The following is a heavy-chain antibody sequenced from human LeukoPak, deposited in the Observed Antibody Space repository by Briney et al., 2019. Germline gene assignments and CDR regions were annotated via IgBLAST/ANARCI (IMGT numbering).Heavy chain of an antibody. CDR2: IYHSGST. Sequence: PSEILSLTCAASGYSISSGYYWGWIRQPPGKGLEWIGSIYHSGSTYYNPSLKSRVTISVDTSKNQFSLKLSSVTAADTAVYYCAIRTTTVTVEIDYWGQGTLVTVSS. CDR3: AIRTTTVTVEIDY. D-gene: IGHD4-17*01. J-gene: IGHJ4*02. V-gene: IGHV4-38-2*01. CDR1: GYSISSGYY.